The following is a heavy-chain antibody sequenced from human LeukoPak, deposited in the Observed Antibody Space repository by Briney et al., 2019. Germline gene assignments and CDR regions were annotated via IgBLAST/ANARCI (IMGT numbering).Heavy chain of an antibody. J-gene: IGHJ4*02. Sequence: ASVKVSCKASGYTFISYTINWVRQAPGQGLEWMGWINPNSGGTNYAQKFQGRVTMTRDTSISTAYMELSRLRSDDTAVYYCARSITMVRGVIPPDYWGQGTLVTVSS. V-gene: IGHV1-2*02. CDR2: INPNSGGT. D-gene: IGHD3-10*01. CDR3: ARSITMVRGVIPPDY. CDR1: GYTFISYT.